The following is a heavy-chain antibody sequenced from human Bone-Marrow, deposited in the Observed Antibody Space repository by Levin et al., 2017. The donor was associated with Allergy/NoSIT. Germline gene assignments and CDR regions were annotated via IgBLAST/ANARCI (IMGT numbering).Heavy chain of an antibody. V-gene: IGHV3-33*01. CDR2: IWFDGSNK. Sequence: GESLKFSCAASGFTFSDHGMHWVRQAPGKGLEWVAFIWFDGSNKFYVDSVKGRFTISRDNSKNTLYLQMNSLRAEDTAVYYCAREAYCSGGDCPRPIDYWGQGTLVTVSS. CDR1: GFTFSDHG. D-gene: IGHD2-15*01. J-gene: IGHJ4*02. CDR3: AREAYCSGGDCPRPIDY.